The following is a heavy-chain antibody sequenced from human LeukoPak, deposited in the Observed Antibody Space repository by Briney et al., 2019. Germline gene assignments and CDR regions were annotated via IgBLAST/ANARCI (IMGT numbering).Heavy chain of an antibody. Sequence: GGSLRLSCAASGFTFSSYWMSWVRQAPGKGLEWVANIKQDGSEKYYVDSVKGRFTISRDNAKNSLYLQMNSLRAEDTAVCYCAREGATPCFDYWGQGTLVTVSS. D-gene: IGHD4/OR15-4a*01. CDR2: IKQDGSEK. V-gene: IGHV3-7*01. CDR1: GFTFSSYW. CDR3: AREGATPCFDY. J-gene: IGHJ4*02.